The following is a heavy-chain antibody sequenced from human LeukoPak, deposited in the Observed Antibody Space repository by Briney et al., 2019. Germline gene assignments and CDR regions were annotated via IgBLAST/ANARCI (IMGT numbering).Heavy chain of an antibody. D-gene: IGHD5-18*01. CDR1: GDSINSDDYY. J-gene: IGHJ4*02. V-gene: IGHV4-61*02. CDR3: ARGGYSYGNHY. CDR2: FSVSGKS. Sequence: PSETPSLTCTVSGDSINSDDYYWSWIRQPAGKGLEWIGRFSVSGKSNYNPSLKSRVTISVDTSKNQVSVKLTSVTAADTAVYYCARGGYSYGNHYWGQGTLVTVSS.